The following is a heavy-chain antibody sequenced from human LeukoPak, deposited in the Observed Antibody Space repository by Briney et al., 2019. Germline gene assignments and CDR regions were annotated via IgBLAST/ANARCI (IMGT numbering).Heavy chain of an antibody. CDR3: AKGAEIDH. Sequence: SGGSLRLSWAASGFNFNNFAMSWVRQAPGKGLEWLSAMTGPADTTYYAESVKGRFTISRDYSKSMVFLQMNSLRVEDTAIYYCAKGAEIDHWGKGTLVTVSS. V-gene: IGHV3-23*01. J-gene: IGHJ4*02. CDR1: GFNFNNFA. CDR2: MTGPADTT.